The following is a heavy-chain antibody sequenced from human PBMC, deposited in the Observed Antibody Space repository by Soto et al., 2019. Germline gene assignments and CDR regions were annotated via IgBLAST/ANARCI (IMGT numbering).Heavy chain of an antibody. CDR3: AHSWGAAAGTYYYYGMDV. D-gene: IGHD6-13*01. CDR2: IYWNDDK. J-gene: IGHJ6*02. Sequence: QITLKESGPTLVKPTQTLTLTCTFSGFSLSTSGVGVGWIRQPPGKALEWLALIYWNDDKRYSPSLKSRLTITKHTSKNQVVLTMTNMDPVDTATYYCAHSWGAAAGTYYYYGMDVWGQGTTVTVSS. CDR1: GFSLSTSGVG. V-gene: IGHV2-5*01.